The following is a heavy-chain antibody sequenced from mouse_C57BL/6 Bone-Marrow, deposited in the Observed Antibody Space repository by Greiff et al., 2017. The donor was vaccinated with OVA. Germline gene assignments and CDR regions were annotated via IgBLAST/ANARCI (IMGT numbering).Heavy chain of an antibody. V-gene: IGHV5-4*01. CDR3: ARETIYYGNYRYAMDY. J-gene: IGHJ4*01. CDR2: ISDGGSYT. Sequence: EVKLVESGGGLVKPGGSLKLSCAASGFTFSSYAMSWVRQTPEKRLEWVATISDGGSYTYYPDNVKGRFTISRDNAKNNLYLQMSHLKSEDTAMYYCARETIYYGNYRYAMDYWGQGTSVTVSS. CDR1: GFTFSSYA. D-gene: IGHD2-1*01.